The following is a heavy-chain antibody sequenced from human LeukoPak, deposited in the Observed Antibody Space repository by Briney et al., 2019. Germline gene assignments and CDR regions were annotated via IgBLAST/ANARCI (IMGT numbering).Heavy chain of an antibody. CDR3: ARVHYYDNSGYWFFDY. D-gene: IGHD3-22*01. J-gene: IGHJ4*02. CDR1: GGSISSYY. V-gene: IGHV4-4*07. CDR2: IYITGST. Sequence: SETLSLTCTVSGGSISSYYWSWIRQPPGKGLEWIGRIYITGSTNYNPSLKSRVSMSLDTSKNQLSLKLSSVTAADTAVYYCARVHYYDNSGYWFFDYWGQGTLVTVSS.